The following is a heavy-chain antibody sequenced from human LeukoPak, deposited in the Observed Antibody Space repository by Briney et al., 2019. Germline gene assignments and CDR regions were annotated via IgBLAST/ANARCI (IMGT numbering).Heavy chain of an antibody. CDR3: AREVNSSGWSKVDY. D-gene: IGHD6-19*01. CDR2: IYYSGST. J-gene: IGHJ4*02. CDR1: GGSISSSSYY. V-gene: IGHV4-39*07. Sequence: SETLSLTCTVSGGSISSSSYYWGWIRQPPGKGLEWIGSIYYSGSTYYNPSLKSRVTISVDTSKNQFSLKLSSVTAADTAVYYCAREVNSSGWSKVDYWGQGTLVTVSS.